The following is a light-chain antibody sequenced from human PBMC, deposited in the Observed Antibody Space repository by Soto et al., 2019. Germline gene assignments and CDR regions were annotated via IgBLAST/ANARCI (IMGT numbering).Light chain of an antibody. V-gene: IGLV7-43*01. Sequence: CAPSTGAVTRGYYPNWFQQKPGQAPRALIYSTNNKHSWTPARFSGSLLGGKAALTLSGVQPEDEAEYYCLLSYGGTYVFGTGTKLTVL. J-gene: IGLJ1*01. CDR3: LLSYGGTYV. CDR1: TGAVTRGYY. CDR2: STN.